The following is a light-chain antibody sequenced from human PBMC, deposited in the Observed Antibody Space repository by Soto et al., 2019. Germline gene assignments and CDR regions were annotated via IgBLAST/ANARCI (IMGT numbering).Light chain of an antibody. Sequence: DIQMTQSPSTLSVSVGDRVTITCRASESINGWLAWYQQKPGRATRILIYDASKLEPGVPSRVSGSGSGAECTLTISSLQPEDFATYYCQHYSCYPLTFGGGNKVEL. J-gene: IGKJ4*02. CDR3: QHYSCYPLT. CDR1: ESINGW. V-gene: IGKV1-5*01. CDR2: DAS.